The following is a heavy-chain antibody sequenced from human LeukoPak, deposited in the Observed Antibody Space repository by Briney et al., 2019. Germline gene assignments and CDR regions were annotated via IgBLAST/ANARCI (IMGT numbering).Heavy chain of an antibody. D-gene: IGHD2-15*01. V-gene: IGHV4-39*01. CDR1: GGSISSSSYY. J-gene: IGHJ5*02. Sequence: SETLFLTCTVSGGSISSSSYYWGWIRQPPGKGLEWIGEINHSGSTNYNPSLKSRVTISVDTFKNQFSLKLSSVTAADTAVYYCARHRNTVGRRFDPWGQGTLVTVSS. CDR2: INHSGST. CDR3: ARHRNTVGRRFDP.